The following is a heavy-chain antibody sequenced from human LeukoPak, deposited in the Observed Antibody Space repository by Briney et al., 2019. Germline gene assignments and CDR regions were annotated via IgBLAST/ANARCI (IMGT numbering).Heavy chain of an antibody. D-gene: IGHD4-17*01. CDR1: GYSISSGYY. CDR2: IYHSGST. Sequence: PSETLSLTCTVSGYSISSGYYWGWIRQPPGKGLEWIGSIYHSGSTYYNPSLKSRVTISVGTSKNQFSLKLSSVTAADTAVYYCATPQDYGDYSPLGAFDIWGQGTMVTVSS. V-gene: IGHV4-38-2*02. CDR3: ATPQDYGDYSPLGAFDI. J-gene: IGHJ3*02.